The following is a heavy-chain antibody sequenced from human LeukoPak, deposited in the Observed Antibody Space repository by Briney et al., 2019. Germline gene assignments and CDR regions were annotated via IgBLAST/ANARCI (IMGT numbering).Heavy chain of an antibody. CDR2: IIPILGIA. CDR3: ARVESSHHGSAY. J-gene: IGHJ4*02. Sequence: SVKVSCKASGGTFSSYAVSWVRQAPGQGLEWMGRIIPILGIANYAQEFQGRVTITADESTSTAYMELSSLRSEDTAVYYCARVESSHHGSAYWGQGTLVTVSS. V-gene: IGHV1-69*04. CDR1: GGTFSSYA. D-gene: IGHD6-6*01.